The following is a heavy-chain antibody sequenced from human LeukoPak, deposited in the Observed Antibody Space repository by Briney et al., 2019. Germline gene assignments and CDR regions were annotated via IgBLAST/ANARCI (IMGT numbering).Heavy chain of an antibody. CDR2: INHSGST. CDR1: GGSFIGYY. D-gene: IGHD4-17*01. J-gene: IGHJ5*02. CDR3: ARGVTVTYPNWFDP. V-gene: IGHV4-34*01. Sequence: SETLSLTCAVYGGSFIGYYWSWIRQPPGKGLEWIGEINHSGSTNYNPSLKSRVTISVDTSKDQFSLKLSSVTAADTAVYYCARGVTVTYPNWFDPWGQGTLVTVSS.